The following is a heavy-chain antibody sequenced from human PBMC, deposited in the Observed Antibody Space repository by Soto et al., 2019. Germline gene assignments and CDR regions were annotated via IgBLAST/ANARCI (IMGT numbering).Heavy chain of an antibody. CDR3: VKDRPRLTQNRDGVS. V-gene: IGHV1-18*01. J-gene: IGHJ5*02. CDR2: ISAYNDYT. CDR1: GYTFTHHG. D-gene: IGHD2-8*01. Sequence: QVQLVQSGAEVRKPGASVKVSCQTSGYTFTHHGISWGRQAPGQGLEWVGWISAYNDYTDYAQKFNGRVTMTTDKPKRKAYMVLRSLTSDDTAVYYCVKDRPRLTQNRDGVSWGQGTLVTVSS.